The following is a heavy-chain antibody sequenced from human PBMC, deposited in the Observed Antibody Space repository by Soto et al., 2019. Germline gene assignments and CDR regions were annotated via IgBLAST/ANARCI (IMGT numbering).Heavy chain of an antibody. Sequence: SETLSLTCAVSGYSISSGYYWGWLRQPPGKGLEWIGSIYHGWSTYYNPSLNSRVTLSIDMTNNHVSLILNSVTAADTAVYYCARVGPWVPYYYDSSPYTFENWFDPWGQGTLVTVSS. CDR3: ARVGPWVPYYYDSSPYTFENWFDP. CDR2: IYHGWST. V-gene: IGHV4-38-2*01. CDR1: GYSISSGYY. D-gene: IGHD3-22*01. J-gene: IGHJ5*02.